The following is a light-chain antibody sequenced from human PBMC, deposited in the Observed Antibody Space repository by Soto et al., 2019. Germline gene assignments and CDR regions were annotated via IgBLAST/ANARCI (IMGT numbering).Light chain of an antibody. CDR2: AAS. Sequence: IQMTQSPSSLSASVGDRVTITFRSSQIVNTYLHWYQQKAGQAPKLLIYAASNLQSGVPSRFSGRGSGTDFTLTVESLQPEDFATYYCQQGYSNPWTFGQGTKVDIK. V-gene: IGKV1-39*01. J-gene: IGKJ1*01. CDR3: QQGYSNPWT. CDR1: QIVNTY.